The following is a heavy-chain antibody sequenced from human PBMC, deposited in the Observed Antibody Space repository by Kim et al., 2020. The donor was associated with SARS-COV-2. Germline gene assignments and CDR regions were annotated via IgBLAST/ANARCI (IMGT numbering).Heavy chain of an antibody. CDR2: IYYSGST. CDR1: GVSISSSNYY. Sequence: SETLSLTCTVSGVSISSSNYYWGWIRQPPGKGLEWIGSIYYSGSTYYNPALKSRVTISVDTSKNQFSLKLSSVTAAATAMYYCARPFNCVGATCPFGIWG. D-gene: IGHD1-26*01. V-gene: IGHV4-39*01. CDR3: ARPFNCVGATCPFGI. J-gene: IGHJ3*02.